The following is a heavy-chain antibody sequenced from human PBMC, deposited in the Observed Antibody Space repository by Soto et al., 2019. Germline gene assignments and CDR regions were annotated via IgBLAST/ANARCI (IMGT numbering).Heavy chain of an antibody. V-gene: IGHV4-39*07. D-gene: IGHD5-12*01. CDR2: IYHSGST. CDR3: ARARRGYSGYDYGFDY. CDR1: GESISSSSYY. J-gene: IGHJ4*02. Sequence: PSETLSLTCIVSGESISSSSYYWGWIRRPPGKGLEWIGSIYHSGSTNYNPSLKSRVTISVDTSQNQFSLKLSSVTAADTALYYCARARRGYSGYDYGFDYWGQGTLVTVSS.